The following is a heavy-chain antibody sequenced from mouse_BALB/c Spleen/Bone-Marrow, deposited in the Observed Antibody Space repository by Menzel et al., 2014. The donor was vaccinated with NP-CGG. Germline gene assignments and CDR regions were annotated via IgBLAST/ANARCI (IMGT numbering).Heavy chain of an antibody. CDR1: GFTFSSFG. J-gene: IGHJ4*01. V-gene: IGHV5-17*02. D-gene: IGHD2-2*01. CDR3: ARYGYYDAMDY. CDR2: ISSGSSTI. Sequence: EVQLVESGGGLVQPGGSRKLSCAASGFTFSSFGMHWVRQAPEKGLEWVAYISSGSSTIYYADTVKGRFTISRDNPKNTLLLQMTSLRSEDTAMYYCARYGYYDAMDYWGQGTSVTVSS.